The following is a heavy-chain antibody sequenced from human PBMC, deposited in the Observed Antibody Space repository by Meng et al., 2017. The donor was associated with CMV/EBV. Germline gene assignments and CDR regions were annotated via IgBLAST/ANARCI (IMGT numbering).Heavy chain of an antibody. Sequence: SETLSLTCTVSGGSISSYYWSWIRQPPGKGLEWIGYIYYSGSTNYNPSLKSRVTISVDTSKNQFSLKLSSVTAADTAVYYCARGGIAAAGTYYYGRDVGGQG. D-gene: IGHD6-13*01. J-gene: IGHJ6*02. V-gene: IGHV4-59*01. CDR3: ARGGIAAAGTYYYGRDV. CDR1: GGSISSYY. CDR2: IYYSGST.